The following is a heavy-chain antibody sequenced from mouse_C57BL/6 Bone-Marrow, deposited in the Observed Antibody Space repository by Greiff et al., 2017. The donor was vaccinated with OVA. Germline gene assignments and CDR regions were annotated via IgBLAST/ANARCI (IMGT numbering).Heavy chain of an antibody. Sequence: QVQLQQPGAELVRPGSSVKLSCKASGYTFTSYWMHWVKQRPIQGLEWIGNIDPSDSETHYNQKFKDKATLTVDKSSSTAYMQLSSLTSEDSAVYYSARWDYDYDGYWGQGTSVTVSS. CDR2: IDPSDSET. CDR3: ARWDYDYDGY. CDR1: GYTFTSYW. V-gene: IGHV1-52*01. J-gene: IGHJ4*01. D-gene: IGHD2-4*01.